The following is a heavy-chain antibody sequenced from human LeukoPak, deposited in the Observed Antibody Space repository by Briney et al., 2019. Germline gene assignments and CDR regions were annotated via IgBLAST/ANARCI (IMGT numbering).Heavy chain of an antibody. D-gene: IGHD1-26*01. CDR2: ISSNGVST. Sequence: GGSLRLSCAASGFTFSSYAMHWVRQVPGKGLEYVSAISSNGVSTDYANSVKGRFTVSRDNSKNTLYLQMGSLRAEDMAVYYCARRPDSGSYYVDFWGKGTTVTVSS. V-gene: IGHV3-64*01. CDR1: GFTFSSYA. J-gene: IGHJ6*03. CDR3: ARRPDSGSYYVDF.